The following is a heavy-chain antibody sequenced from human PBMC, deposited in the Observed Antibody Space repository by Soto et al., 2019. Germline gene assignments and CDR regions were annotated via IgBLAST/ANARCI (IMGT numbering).Heavy chain of an antibody. CDR2: IWYDGSNK. CDR3: AKEGIMIFSGYFDY. CDR1: GFTFSSYG. J-gene: IGHJ4*02. D-gene: IGHD3-9*01. V-gene: IGHV3-33*06. Sequence: PGGSLRLSCAASGFTFSSYGMHWVRQAPGKGLEWVAVIWYDGSNKYYADSVKGRFTISRDNSKNTLYLQMNSLRAEDTAVYYCAKEGIMIFSGYFDYWGQGTLVTVSS.